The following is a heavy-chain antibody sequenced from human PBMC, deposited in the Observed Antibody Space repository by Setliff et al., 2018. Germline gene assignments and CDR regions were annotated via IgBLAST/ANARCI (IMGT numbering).Heavy chain of an antibody. J-gene: IGHJ3*02. CDR3: ARDRISRYYDSGAHAFDI. Sequence: SLNISCAASAFTFKNYWMSWVRQAPGKGLEWVANIKGDGSEKFYLDSVKGRFTISRDNAKNSLYLQMNSLRAEDTAVYYCARDRISRYYDSGAHAFDIWGQGTMVTVSS. CDR1: AFTFKNYW. V-gene: IGHV3-7*03. CDR2: IKGDGSEK. D-gene: IGHD3-22*01.